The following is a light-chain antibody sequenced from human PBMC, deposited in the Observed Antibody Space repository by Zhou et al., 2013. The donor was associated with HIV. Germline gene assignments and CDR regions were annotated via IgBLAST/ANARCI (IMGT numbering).Light chain of an antibody. J-gene: IGKJ3*01. Sequence: DIQMTQSPSSLSASVGDRVTITCRASQSISTYLNWYQQKPGKAPKVLIYTASNLQSGVPSRFSGSGSGRDFTLTISSLQPEDFGTYYCQQTHITPRTFGLGTKVDIK. V-gene: IGKV1-39*01. CDR2: TAS. CDR1: QSISTY. CDR3: QQTHITPRT.